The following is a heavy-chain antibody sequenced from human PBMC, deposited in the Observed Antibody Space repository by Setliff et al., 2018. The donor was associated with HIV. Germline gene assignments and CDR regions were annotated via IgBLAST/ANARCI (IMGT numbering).Heavy chain of an antibody. Sequence: ASVKVSCKASGYTFTDYGFNWVRQAPGQGLEWMGWINTNNGNPTYAQGFTGRFVFSSDTSVRTAYLQIVGLKAEDTAVYFCARDDYANTDLDFWGPGTLVTVS. CDR1: GYTFTDYG. CDR3: ARDDYANTDLDF. J-gene: IGHJ4*02. V-gene: IGHV7-4-1*01. D-gene: IGHD4-17*01. CDR2: INTNNGNP.